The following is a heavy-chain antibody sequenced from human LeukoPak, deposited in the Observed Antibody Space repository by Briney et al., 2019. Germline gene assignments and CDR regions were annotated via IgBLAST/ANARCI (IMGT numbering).Heavy chain of an antibody. CDR1: GGSISSSNW. CDR2: IYHSGST. CDR3: ARVGVYCGGDCYPGWYFDL. J-gene: IGHJ2*01. V-gene: IGHV4-4*02. Sequence: SGTLSLTCAVPGGSISSSNWWSWVRQPPGKGLEWIGEIYHSGSTNYNPSLKSRVTISVDKSKNQFSLKLSSVTAADTAVYYCARVGVYCGGDCYPGWYFDLWGRGTLVTVSS. D-gene: IGHD2-21*02.